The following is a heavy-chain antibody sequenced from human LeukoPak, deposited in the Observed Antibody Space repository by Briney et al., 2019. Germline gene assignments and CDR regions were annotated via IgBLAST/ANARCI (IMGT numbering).Heavy chain of an antibody. Sequence: GSLRLSCSASGFTFSSYGMHWVRQAPGKGLEWVAVISYDGSNKYYADSVKGRFNISRDNSKNTLYLQMNSLRAEDTAVYYCAKELISTVTNEGFDYWGQGTLVTVSS. V-gene: IGHV3-30*18. J-gene: IGHJ4*02. CDR2: ISYDGSNK. D-gene: IGHD4-17*01. CDR3: AKELISTVTNEGFDY. CDR1: GFTFSSYG.